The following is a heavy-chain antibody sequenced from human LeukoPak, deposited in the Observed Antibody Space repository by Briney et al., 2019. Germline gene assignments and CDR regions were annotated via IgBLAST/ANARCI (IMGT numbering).Heavy chain of an antibody. J-gene: IGHJ6*03. CDR1: GFTFTSSA. D-gene: IGHD1-20*01. CDR2: IVVGSGNT. CDR3: AAADNWKLPNNYYYYYYMDV. Sequence: ASVKVSCKASGFTFTSSAMQWVRQARGQRLEWIGWIVVGSGNTNYAQKFQERVTITRDMSTSTAYMELSSLRSEDTAVYYCAAADNWKLPNNYYYYYYMDVWGKGTTVTISS. V-gene: IGHV1-58*02.